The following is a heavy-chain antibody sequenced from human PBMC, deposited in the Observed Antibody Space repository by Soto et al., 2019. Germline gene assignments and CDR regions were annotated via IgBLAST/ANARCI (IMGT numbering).Heavy chain of an antibody. Sequence: QVQLVESGGGVVQPGKSLRLSCAASGLIFSNYGMHWVRQAPGKGLEWVALISFDGKNRNYADSVKGRFTIYRDNPKNTLYLEMYSLRPEDTAFYYCEKRGGVVGGSEHPFFEYWGQGTLVTVSS. CDR1: GLIFSNYG. CDR2: ISFDGKNR. CDR3: EKRGGVVGGSEHPFFEY. V-gene: IGHV3-30*18. D-gene: IGHD2-15*01. J-gene: IGHJ4*02.